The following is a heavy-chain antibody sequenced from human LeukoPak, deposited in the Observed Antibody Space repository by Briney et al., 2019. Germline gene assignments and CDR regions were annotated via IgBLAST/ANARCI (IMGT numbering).Heavy chain of an antibody. Sequence: GGSLRLSCAASGYTFSSYAMSWVRQAPGKGLEWVSAISGSGGSTYYADSVKGRFTISRDNSKNTLYLQMNSLRAVDTAVYYCAKGYYYDSSGPIDYWGQGTLVTVSS. D-gene: IGHD3-22*01. CDR2: ISGSGGST. J-gene: IGHJ4*02. CDR3: AKGYYYDSSGPIDY. CDR1: GYTFSSYA. V-gene: IGHV3-23*01.